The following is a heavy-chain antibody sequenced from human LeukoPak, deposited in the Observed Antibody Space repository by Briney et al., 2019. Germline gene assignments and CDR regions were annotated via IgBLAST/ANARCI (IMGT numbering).Heavy chain of an antibody. CDR3: AREGPRGNSRFDY. Sequence: GRSLRLSCAASGFTFSSYGMHWVRRAPGKGLEWVALIWYDGGNKYYADSVKGRLTISRDNSKNTLYLQMNSLRAEDTAVYYCAREGPRGNSRFDYWGQGTLVTVSS. CDR1: GFTFSSYG. V-gene: IGHV3-33*01. CDR2: IWYDGGNK. J-gene: IGHJ4*02. D-gene: IGHD2/OR15-2a*01.